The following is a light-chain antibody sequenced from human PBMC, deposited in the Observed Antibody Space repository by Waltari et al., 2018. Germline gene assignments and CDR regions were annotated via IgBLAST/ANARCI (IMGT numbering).Light chain of an antibody. V-gene: IGLV2-11*01. CDR2: DVT. Sequence: QSALTQPRSVSGSPGQSVTISCTGTSSDVGGYNSVSWYQHLPGKAPKLIIYDVTKWPSGVPDRFSGSKSGNTASLTIYGLLGEDEADYYCCSYGGSSWVFGGGTKLTVL. CDR1: SSDVGGYNS. CDR3: CSYGGSSWV. J-gene: IGLJ3*02.